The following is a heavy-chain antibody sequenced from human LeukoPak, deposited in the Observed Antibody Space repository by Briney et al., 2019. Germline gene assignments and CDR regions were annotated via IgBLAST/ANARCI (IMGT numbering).Heavy chain of an antibody. D-gene: IGHD5-18*01. J-gene: IGHJ4*02. Sequence: ASVKVSCKASGGTFSSYAISWVRQAPGQGLEWMGGIIPIFGTANYAQKLQGRVTITTDESTSTAYMELSSLRSEDTAVYYCARDVGYSYGYDYWGQGTLVTVSS. CDR1: GGTFSSYA. V-gene: IGHV1-69*05. CDR3: ARDVGYSYGYDY. CDR2: IIPIFGTA.